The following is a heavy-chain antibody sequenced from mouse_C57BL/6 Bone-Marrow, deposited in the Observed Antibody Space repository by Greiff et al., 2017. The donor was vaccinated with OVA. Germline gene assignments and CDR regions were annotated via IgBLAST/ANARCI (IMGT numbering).Heavy chain of an antibody. Sequence: VQLQQSGPELVKPGASVKISCKASAHNYTYYYINWVKQRPGQGLEWIGWIFPGSGSTYYNEKFKGKATLTVDKSSSTAYMLLSSLTSEDSAVYFCAREGLYGSSYYFDYWGQGTTLTVSS. CDR1: AHNYTYYY. CDR3: AREGLYGSSYYFDY. V-gene: IGHV1-75*01. D-gene: IGHD1-1*01. CDR2: IFPGSGST. J-gene: IGHJ2*01.